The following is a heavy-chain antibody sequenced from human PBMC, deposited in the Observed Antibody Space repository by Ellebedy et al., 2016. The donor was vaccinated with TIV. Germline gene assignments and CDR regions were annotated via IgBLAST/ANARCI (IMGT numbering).Heavy chain of an antibody. Sequence: MPSETLSLTCTVSGGSISSYYWSWIRQSPGRGLEWIGYIHHSGSTNYNPSLKSRVTISIDTSKNQFSLKLNSVTDADTAVYYCAREMATKYYFDYWGLGSLVTVSS. V-gene: IGHV4-59*01. CDR1: GGSISSYY. D-gene: IGHD5-24*01. CDR2: IHHSGST. CDR3: AREMATKYYFDY. J-gene: IGHJ4*02.